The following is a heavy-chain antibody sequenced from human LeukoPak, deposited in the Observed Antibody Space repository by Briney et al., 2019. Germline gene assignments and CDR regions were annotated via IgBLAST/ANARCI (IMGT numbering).Heavy chain of an antibody. Sequence: ASVKVSCKASGYIFTSYYIHWVRRAPGQGLEWMGIIDPRGGSTTYAQKFQGSVTMTRDASTNTVHMELSSLRSDDTALYYCARGGPVGNYDSSGYYLHWGQGTLVTVSP. J-gene: IGHJ4*02. D-gene: IGHD3-22*01. CDR2: IDPRGGST. V-gene: IGHV1-46*01. CDR3: ARGGPVGNYDSSGYYLH. CDR1: GYIFTSYY.